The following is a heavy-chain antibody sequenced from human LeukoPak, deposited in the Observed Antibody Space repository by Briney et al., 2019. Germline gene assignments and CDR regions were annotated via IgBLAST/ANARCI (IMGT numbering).Heavy chain of an antibody. CDR1: GFSFLSYG. V-gene: IGHV3-30*19. Sequence: PGGFLRLSCEASGFSFLSYGMHWVRQAPGKGLEWMAVISYDGSNKYYADSVKGRFTISRDNSKNTLYLQMNSLRAEDTAVYYCARDQGPQARGWFDPWGQGTLVTVSS. CDR3: ARDQGPQARGWFDP. CDR2: ISYDGSNK. D-gene: IGHD3-10*01. J-gene: IGHJ5*02.